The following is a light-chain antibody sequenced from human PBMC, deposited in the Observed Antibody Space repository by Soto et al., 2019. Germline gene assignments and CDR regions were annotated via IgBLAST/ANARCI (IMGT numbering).Light chain of an antibody. CDR3: LQTYTVPRT. CDR1: QSISPS. J-gene: IGKJ2*01. V-gene: IGKV1-39*01. Sequence: DIQMTQSPSSLSASVGDRVTITCRASQSISPSLCWFQQKPGRAPKILISDASTLQSGVPSRFSGSGFGTDFTLTISSLQPEDFAAYYCLQTYTVPRTFGQATNLDIK. CDR2: DAS.